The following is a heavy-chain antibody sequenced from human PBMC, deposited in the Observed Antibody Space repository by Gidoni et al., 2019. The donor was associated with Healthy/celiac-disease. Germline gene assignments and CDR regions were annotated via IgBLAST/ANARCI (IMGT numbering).Heavy chain of an antibody. CDR2: IDPSDSYT. D-gene: IGHD3-10*01. V-gene: IGHV5-10-1*03. J-gene: IGHJ6*02. CDR1: GYSFTSYW. Sequence: EVQLVQSGAEVKKPGESLRISCKGSGYSFTSYWISWVRQMPGKGLEWMGRIDPSDSYTNYSPSFQGHVTISADKSISTAYLQWSSLKASDTAMYYCARRAYYYGSGSYFTYGMDVWGQGTTVTVSS. CDR3: ARRAYYYGSGSYFTYGMDV.